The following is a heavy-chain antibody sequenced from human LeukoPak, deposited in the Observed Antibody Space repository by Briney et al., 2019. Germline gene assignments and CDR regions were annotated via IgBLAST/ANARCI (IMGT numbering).Heavy chain of an antibody. CDR2: IIPIFGTA. CDR1: GGTFSSYA. CDR3: ARDRGWAGYTYGFYY. D-gene: IGHD5-18*01. Sequence: ASVKVSCKASGGTFSSYAISWVRQAPGQGLEWMGGIIPIFGTANYAQKFQGRVTITADESTSTAYMELSSLRSEDTAVYYCARDRGWAGYTYGFYYWGQGTLVTVSS. V-gene: IGHV1-69*13. J-gene: IGHJ4*02.